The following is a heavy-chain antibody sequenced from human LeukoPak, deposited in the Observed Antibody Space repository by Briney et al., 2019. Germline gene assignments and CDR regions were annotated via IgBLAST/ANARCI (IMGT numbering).Heavy chain of an antibody. Sequence: GGSLRLSCAASGFTFSSYGMNWVRQAPGKGLEWVSSISSSSSYIYYADSVKGRFTISRDNAKNSLYLQMNSLRAEDTAVYHCARDRDSSGYYPYYYYMDVWGKGTTVTISS. CDR3: ARDRDSSGYYPYYYYMDV. V-gene: IGHV3-21*01. J-gene: IGHJ6*03. D-gene: IGHD3-22*01. CDR2: ISSSSSYI. CDR1: GFTFSSYG.